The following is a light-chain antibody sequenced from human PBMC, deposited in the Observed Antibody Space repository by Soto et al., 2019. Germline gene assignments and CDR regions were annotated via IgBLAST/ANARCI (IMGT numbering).Light chain of an antibody. CDR1: QSVSSN. CDR2: GAS. Sequence: EIVMPQSPATLSVSPGERATLSCRASQSVSSNLAWYQQKPGQAPRLLIYGASTRATGIPARFSGSGSGTESTLTISSLQSEDFAVYYCQQYNNWPPLTFGGGTKVEIK. CDR3: QQYNNWPPLT. V-gene: IGKV3-15*01. J-gene: IGKJ4*01.